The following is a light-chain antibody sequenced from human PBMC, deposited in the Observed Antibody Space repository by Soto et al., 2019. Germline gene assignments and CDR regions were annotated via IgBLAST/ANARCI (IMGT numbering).Light chain of an antibody. V-gene: IGKV1-39*01. J-gene: IGKJ4*01. CDR1: QTINTY. CDR2: DAS. CDR3: QQSYTTPLT. Sequence: DIQMTQSPSSLSAPVGDRVIITCRARQTINTYLNWYQQTPGTAPKLLIYDASSLQSGVPSRFRGSGSGTDFTLTITSLQPEDFATYYCQQSYTTPLTFGGGTKVDIK.